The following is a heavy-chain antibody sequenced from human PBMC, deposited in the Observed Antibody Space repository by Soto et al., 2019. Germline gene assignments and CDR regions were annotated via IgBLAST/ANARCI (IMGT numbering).Heavy chain of an antibody. CDR3: SREQHYYDSNGYYDY. CDR2: IYYSGST. CDR1: GGSISSGGYY. Sequence: SETLSLTCTVSGGSISSGGYYWSWIRQHPGKGLEWIGYIYYSGSTYYNPSLKSRVTISVDTSKNQFSLKLSSVTAADTAVYYCSREQHYYDSNGYYDYWGQGTLVTVSS. V-gene: IGHV4-31*03. D-gene: IGHD3-22*01. J-gene: IGHJ4*02.